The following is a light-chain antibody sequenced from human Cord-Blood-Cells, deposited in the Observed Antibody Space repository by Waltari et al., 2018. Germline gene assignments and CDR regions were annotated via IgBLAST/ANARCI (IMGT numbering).Light chain of an antibody. Sequence: DIVMTQSPATLSVSTGERATISCRASQSVSSNLAWYQQKPGQAPRLLIYGASTRATGIPARFSGSGSGTEFTLTISSLQSEDFAVYYCQQYNNWPPWTFGQGTKVEIK. V-gene: IGKV3-15*01. J-gene: IGKJ1*01. CDR2: GAS. CDR3: QQYNNWPPWT. CDR1: QSVSSN.